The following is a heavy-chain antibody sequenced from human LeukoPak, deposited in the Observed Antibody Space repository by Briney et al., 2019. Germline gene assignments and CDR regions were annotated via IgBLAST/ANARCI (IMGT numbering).Heavy chain of an antibody. Sequence: GGSLRLSCAASGFTFSSYQMHWVRQAPGKGVGGVSYIKNGGSTIFYADSVKGRFTISRDDAKKSLYLQMNSLRAEDTGTYYCAKTHYDLLDVWGQGTTVTVSS. CDR1: GFTFSSYQ. V-gene: IGHV3-48*03. CDR2: IKNGGSTI. J-gene: IGHJ6*02. CDR3: AKTHYDLLDV. D-gene: IGHD5-12*01.